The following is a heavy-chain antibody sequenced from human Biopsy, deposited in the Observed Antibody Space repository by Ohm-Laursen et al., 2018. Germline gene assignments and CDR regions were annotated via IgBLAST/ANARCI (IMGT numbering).Heavy chain of an antibody. CDR2: ISWNSASV. V-gene: IGHV3-9*01. CDR3: TGDSGGLGDY. D-gene: IGHD2-8*02. CDR1: GFTFDDYA. J-gene: IGHJ4*02. Sequence: SLRLSCAASGFTFDDYAMHWVRQAPGKGLEWVSGISWNSASVGYADSVKGRFTISRDNAQKSLYLQMNSLRAEDTAVYYCTGDSGGLGDYWGQGTLVTVSS.